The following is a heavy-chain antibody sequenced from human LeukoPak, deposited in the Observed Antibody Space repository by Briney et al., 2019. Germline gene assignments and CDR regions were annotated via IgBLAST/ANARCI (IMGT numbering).Heavy chain of an antibody. D-gene: IGHD1-1*01. CDR1: GYSFTTYW. CDR2: INPGDSNT. V-gene: IGHV5-51*01. J-gene: IGHJ5*01. CDR3: ARKNRTPLRNNWFDS. Sequence: GESLKISCQGSGYSFTTYWIAWVRQMPGKGLEWMGIINPGDSNTKYSPSVQGQVTISADKSIGTAYSQWNSLKASDTAIYYCARKNRTPLRNNWFDSWGQGTLVTVSS.